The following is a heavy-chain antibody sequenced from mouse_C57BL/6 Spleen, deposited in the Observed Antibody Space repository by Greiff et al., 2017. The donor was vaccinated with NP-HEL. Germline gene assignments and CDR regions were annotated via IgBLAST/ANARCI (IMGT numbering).Heavy chain of an antibody. CDR1: GYSITSGYY. J-gene: IGHJ2*01. CDR3: AVYYSNFTFDY. Sequence: VQLQQSGPGLVKPSQSLSLTCSVTGYSITSGYYWNWIRQFPGNKLEWMGYISYDGSNNYNPSLKNRISITRDTSKNQFFLKLNSVTTEDTATYYCAVYYSNFTFDYWGQGTTLTVSS. D-gene: IGHD2-5*01. CDR2: ISYDGSN. V-gene: IGHV3-6*01.